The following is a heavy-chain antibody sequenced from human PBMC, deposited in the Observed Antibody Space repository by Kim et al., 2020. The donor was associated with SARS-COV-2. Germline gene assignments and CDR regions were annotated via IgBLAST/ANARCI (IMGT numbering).Heavy chain of an antibody. J-gene: IGHJ4*02. V-gene: IGHV4-31*03. Sequence: SETLSLTCTVSGGSISSGGYYWSWIRQHPGKGLEWIGYIYYSGSTYYNPSLKSRITISVDTSKNQFSLKLSSVTAADTAVYYCARARGYCSSTSCYTPYYFDYWGQGTLVTVSS. CDR2: IYYSGST. D-gene: IGHD2-2*02. CDR1: GGSISSGGYY. CDR3: ARARGYCSSTSCYTPYYFDY.